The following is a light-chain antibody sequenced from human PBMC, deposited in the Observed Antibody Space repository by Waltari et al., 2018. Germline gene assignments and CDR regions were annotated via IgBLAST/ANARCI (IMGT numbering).Light chain of an antibody. Sequence: YRQRPEKAPRRFIYVVYRRLSGVSNRFYGSKSGNTASLTISGLQAADEATYVCCSYSRTCTPVVFGGGTKVTVL. CDR2: VVY. J-gene: IGLJ2*01. V-gene: IGLV2-14*03. CDR3: CSYSRTCTPVV.